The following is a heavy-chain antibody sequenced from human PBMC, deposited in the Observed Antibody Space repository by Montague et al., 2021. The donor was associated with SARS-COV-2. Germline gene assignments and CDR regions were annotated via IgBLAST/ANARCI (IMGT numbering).Heavy chain of an antibody. Sequence: TLSLTCTVSGGSISSGSFYWSWIRQPPGKGLEWIGLIYSGGNTNYNPSLKSRVTISVDTSKNQFSLKLSSVTAADTAVYYCASVSTVTYYFDYWGRGTLVTVSS. J-gene: IGHJ4*02. D-gene: IGHD4-17*01. CDR3: ASVSTVTYYFDY. CDR1: GGSISSGSFY. CDR2: IYSGGNT. V-gene: IGHV4-61*02.